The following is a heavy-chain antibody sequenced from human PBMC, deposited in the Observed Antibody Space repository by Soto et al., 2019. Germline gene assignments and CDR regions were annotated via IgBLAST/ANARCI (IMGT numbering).Heavy chain of an antibody. CDR3: AHTPYDFWSGYYDRYFDY. D-gene: IGHD3-3*01. J-gene: IGHJ4*02. Sequence: SGPTLVNPTQTLTLTCTFSGFSLSTSGVGVGWIRQPPGKALEWLALIYWDDDKRYSPSLKSRLTITKDTSKNQVVLTMTNMDPVDTATYYCAHTPYDFWSGYYDRYFDYWGQGTLVTVSS. CDR2: IYWDDDK. CDR1: GFSLSTSGVG. V-gene: IGHV2-5*02.